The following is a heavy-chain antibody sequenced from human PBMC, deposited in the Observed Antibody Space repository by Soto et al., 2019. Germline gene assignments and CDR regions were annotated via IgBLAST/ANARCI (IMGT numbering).Heavy chain of an antibody. CDR3: AREYYDSSGYFRALRYFQH. CDR1: GYTFTSYG. V-gene: IGHV1-18*01. D-gene: IGHD3-22*01. J-gene: IGHJ1*01. CDR2: ISAYNGNT. Sequence: ASVKVSCKASGYTFTSYGISWVRQAPGQGLEWMGWISAYNGNTNYAQKLQGRVTMTTDTSTSTAYMELRSLRSDDTAVYYCAREYYDSSGYFRALRYFQHWGQGTLVTVSS.